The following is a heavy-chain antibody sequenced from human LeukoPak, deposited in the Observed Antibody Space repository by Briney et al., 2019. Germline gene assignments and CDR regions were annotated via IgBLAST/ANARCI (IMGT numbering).Heavy chain of an antibody. V-gene: IGHV3-11*01. CDR2: ISRDGNII. J-gene: IGHJ4*02. CDR3: ARYVLLMDY. CDR1: GFSFSDHH. D-gene: IGHD3-16*01. Sequence: PGGSLRLSCAASGFSFSDHHMSWDRQVPGKGLEWLAYISRDGNIIVYADSVKGRFTISRDNAKQSVYLEMKSLRPEDTAVYYCARYVLLMDYWGQGTLVTVSS.